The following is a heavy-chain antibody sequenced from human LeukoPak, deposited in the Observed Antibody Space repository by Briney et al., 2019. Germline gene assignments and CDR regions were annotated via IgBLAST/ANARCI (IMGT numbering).Heavy chain of an antibody. CDR2: ISSSSSYI. Sequence: GGSLRLSCAASGFTFSSYSMNWVRQAPGKGLEGVSSISSSSSYIYYADSVKSRFTISRDNAKNSLYLQMNSLRAEDTAVYYCARDAAQWEPRYNYYGMDVWGQGTTVTVSS. CDR1: GFTFSSYS. J-gene: IGHJ6*02. D-gene: IGHD1-26*01. CDR3: ARDAAQWEPRYNYYGMDV. V-gene: IGHV3-21*01.